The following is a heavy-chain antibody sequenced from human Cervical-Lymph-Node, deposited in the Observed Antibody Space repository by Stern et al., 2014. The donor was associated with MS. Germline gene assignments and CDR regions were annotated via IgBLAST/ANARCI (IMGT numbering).Heavy chain of an antibody. CDR1: GGSISSSSYY. CDR3: ASLDY. V-gene: IGHV4-39*01. Sequence: VQLVESGPGLVKPSETLSLTCTVSGGSISSSSYYRGWIRQPPGKGLEWIGSIYYSGSTSYNPSLKSRVTITVVNATNQFSLKLSSGTAADTAVYYCASLDYWGQGTLVTVSS. CDR2: IYYSGST. J-gene: IGHJ4*02.